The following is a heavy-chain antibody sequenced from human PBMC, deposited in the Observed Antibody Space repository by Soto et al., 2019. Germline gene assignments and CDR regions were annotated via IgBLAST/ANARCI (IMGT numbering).Heavy chain of an antibody. CDR1: GDSIKDDY. V-gene: IGHV4-59*01. J-gene: IGHJ5*01. CDR2: IYYTGST. Sequence: PSETLSLGCTVSGDSIKDDYWSWIQQPPGKRREWIGYIYYTGSTTHNPSLESRVTRSVDTSKNPFYLKLSSVNAADTAVYYCAKYRRTEEEGFTLDSWGRGTLVT. D-gene: IGHD3-16*02. CDR3: AKYRRTEEEGFTLDS.